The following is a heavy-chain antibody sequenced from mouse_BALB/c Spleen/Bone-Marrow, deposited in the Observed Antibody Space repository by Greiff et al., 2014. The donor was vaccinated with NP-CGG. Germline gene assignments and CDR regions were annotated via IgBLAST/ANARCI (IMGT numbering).Heavy chain of an antibody. Sequence: EVKLVESGGGLVQPGGSWKLSCAASGFTFSYFGMHWVRQAPEKGLEWVAYISSGSSIIYYADTVKGRFTISRDNPKNTLFLQMTSLRSEDTAMYYCARERTGFDYWGQGTTLTVSS. V-gene: IGHV5-17*02. J-gene: IGHJ2*01. CDR3: ARERTGFDY. D-gene: IGHD4-1*01. CDR2: ISSGSSII. CDR1: GFTFSYFG.